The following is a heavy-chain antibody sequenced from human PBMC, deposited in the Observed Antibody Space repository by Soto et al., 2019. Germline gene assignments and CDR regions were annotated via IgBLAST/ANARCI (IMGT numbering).Heavy chain of an antibody. V-gene: IGHV1-2*04. Sequence: ASVKVSCKASGYTFTGYYMHWVRQAPGQGLEWMGWINPNSGGTNYAQKFQGWVTMTRDTSISTAYMELSRLRSDDTAVYYCARENLRHYDFWSGYSRYYYYSMDVWGQGTTVTVSS. CDR1: GYTFTGYY. J-gene: IGHJ6*02. D-gene: IGHD3-3*01. CDR2: INPNSGGT. CDR3: ARENLRHYDFWSGYSRYYYYSMDV.